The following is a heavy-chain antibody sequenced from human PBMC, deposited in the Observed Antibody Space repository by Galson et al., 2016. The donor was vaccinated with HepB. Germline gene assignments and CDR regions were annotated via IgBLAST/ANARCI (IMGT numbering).Heavy chain of an antibody. J-gene: IGHJ4*02. CDR1: GFTFSNCV. Sequence: SLRLSCAASGFTFSNCVMNWVRQAPGKGLEWVSGISDNGLTTYYADSVKGRFTSSRDNSKNTLYLQMNSLRAEDTAVYYCAKGGYYDFWTDYLIGYWGQGTLVTVSS. V-gene: IGHV3-23*01. D-gene: IGHD3/OR15-3a*01. CDR2: ISDNGLTT. CDR3: AKGGYYDFWTDYLIGY.